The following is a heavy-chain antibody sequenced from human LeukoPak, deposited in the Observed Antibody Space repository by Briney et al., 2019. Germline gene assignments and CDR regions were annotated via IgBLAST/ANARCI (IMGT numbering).Heavy chain of an antibody. V-gene: IGHV4-59*01. CDR1: GGSISSYY. J-gene: IGHJ4*02. Sequence: KSSETPSLTCTVSGGSISSYYWSWIRQPPGKGLEWIGYIYYSGSTNYNPSLKSRVTISVDTSKNQFSLKLSSVTAADTAVYYCARDVGYFDTPYFDYWGQGTLVTVSS. D-gene: IGHD3-9*01. CDR2: IYYSGST. CDR3: ARDVGYFDTPYFDY.